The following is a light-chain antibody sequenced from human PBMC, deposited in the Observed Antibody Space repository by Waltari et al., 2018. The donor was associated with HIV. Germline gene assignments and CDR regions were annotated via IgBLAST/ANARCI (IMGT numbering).Light chain of an antibody. CDR1: NSNIGNNY. V-gene: IGLV1-51*01. CDR3: GTWDSSLSAVV. CDR2: DNN. Sequence: QSVLTQPPSVSAAPGQKVNISCSGRNSNIGNNYVSWYQQIPGTAPKLLIYDNNKRPSGIPDRFSGSKSDTSATLGITGLQTGDEADYRCGTWDSSLSAVVFGGGTKLTVL. J-gene: IGLJ3*02.